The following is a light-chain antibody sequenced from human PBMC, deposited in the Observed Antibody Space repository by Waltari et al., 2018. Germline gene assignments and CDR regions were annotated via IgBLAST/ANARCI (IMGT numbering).Light chain of an antibody. CDR2: VNSDGSH. V-gene: IGLV4-69*01. CDR1: SGHSTNI. J-gene: IGLJ3*02. CDR3: QTGGHGTWV. Sequence: QLVLTQSPSASASLGASVKLTCTLSSGHSTNIIAWLHQQPEKGPRYLMNVNSDGSHNKGVGIPDRFSGSSSGAERYLTISSRQAEDEADYYCQTGGHGTWVFGGGTRLTVL.